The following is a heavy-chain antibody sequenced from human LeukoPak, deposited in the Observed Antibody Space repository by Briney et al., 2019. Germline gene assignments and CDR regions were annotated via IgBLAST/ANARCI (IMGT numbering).Heavy chain of an antibody. CDR3: ARDYGSRVFDY. V-gene: IGHV4-59*01. CDR2: IYYSGST. Sequence: SETLSLTCTVSGGSISSYYWSWIRQPPGKGLEWIGYIYYSGSTNYNPSLKSRVTISVDTSKNQFSLKLSSVTAADTAVYYCARDYGSRVFDYWGQGTLVTVSS. J-gene: IGHJ4*02. CDR1: GGSISSYY. D-gene: IGHD3-10*01.